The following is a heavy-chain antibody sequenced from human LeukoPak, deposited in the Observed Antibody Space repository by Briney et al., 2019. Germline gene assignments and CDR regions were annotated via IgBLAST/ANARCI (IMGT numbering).Heavy chain of an antibody. CDR2: IYYSGST. V-gene: IGHV4-39*07. Sequence: SETLSLTCTVSGVSISSSSYYWGWLRQPPEKGLEWIGSIYYSGSTYYNPSLKSRVTISVDTSKNQFSLKLSSVTAADTAVYYCATNHYDSSGYYYINWGQGTLVTVSS. D-gene: IGHD3-22*01. CDR1: GVSISSSSYY. CDR3: ATNHYDSSGYYYIN. J-gene: IGHJ4*02.